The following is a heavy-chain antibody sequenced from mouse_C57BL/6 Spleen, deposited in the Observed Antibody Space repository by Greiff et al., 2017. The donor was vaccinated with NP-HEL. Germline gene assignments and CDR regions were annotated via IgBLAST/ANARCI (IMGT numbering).Heavy chain of an antibody. CDR2: ISSGGDYI. Sequence: EVQLVESGEGLVKPGGSLKLSCAASGFTFSSYAMSWVRQTPEKRLEWVAYISSGGDYIYYADTVKGRFTISRDNARITLYLQMSSLKSEDTAMYYCTRADYDYAMDYWGQGTSVTVSS. D-gene: IGHD2-4*01. V-gene: IGHV5-9-1*02. J-gene: IGHJ4*01. CDR3: TRADYDYAMDY. CDR1: GFTFSSYA.